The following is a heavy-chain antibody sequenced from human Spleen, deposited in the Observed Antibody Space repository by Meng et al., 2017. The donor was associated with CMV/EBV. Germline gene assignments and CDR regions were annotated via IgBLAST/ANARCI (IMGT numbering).Heavy chain of an antibody. CDR2: ISYDGSNK. Sequence: GESLKISCAASGFTFSSYGLHWVRQASGKGLEWVTIISYDGSNKYYADSVRGRFTISRDNSKNTMYLQMDSLRPEDTAVYFCARALMVVGGYYYNGMDVWGQGTTVTVSS. CDR1: GFTFSSYG. D-gene: IGHD2-8*01. J-gene: IGHJ6*02. CDR3: ARALMVVGGYYYNGMDV. V-gene: IGHV3-30*04.